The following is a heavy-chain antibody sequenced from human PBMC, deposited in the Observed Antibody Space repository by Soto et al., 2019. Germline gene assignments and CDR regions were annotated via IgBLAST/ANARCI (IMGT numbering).Heavy chain of an antibody. D-gene: IGHD6-25*01. CDR2: IYFTGNA. Sequence: SETLSLTCIVSGGSITRSSYFWGWVRQPPGKGLEWIGTIYFTGNAYYTPSLKSRLTMSIGTSKNEFSLRLNSVTAADTAVYYCAGQTFTIAAASYGRSNWFDPWGPGTLVTVSS. CDR1: GGSITRSSYF. V-gene: IGHV4-39*01. CDR3: AGQTFTIAAASYGRSNWFDP. J-gene: IGHJ5*02.